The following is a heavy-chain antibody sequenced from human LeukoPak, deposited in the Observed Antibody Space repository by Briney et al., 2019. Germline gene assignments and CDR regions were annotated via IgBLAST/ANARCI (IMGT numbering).Heavy chain of an antibody. Sequence: GGSLRLSCAASGFTVSSNYMSWLPQAPGKGLDWVSVIYSGGSAYYPDSVKGRFTISRDNSKNTLYLQMNSLRAEDTAVYYCARGIAAAANEDRFDPWGQGTLVTVSS. CDR1: GFTVSSNY. CDR3: ARGIAAAANEDRFDP. J-gene: IGHJ5*02. D-gene: IGHD6-13*01. V-gene: IGHV3-53*01. CDR2: IYSGGSA.